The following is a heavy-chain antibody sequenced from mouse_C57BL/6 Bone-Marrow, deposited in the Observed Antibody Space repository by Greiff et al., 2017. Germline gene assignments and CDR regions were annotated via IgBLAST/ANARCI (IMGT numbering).Heavy chain of an antibody. CDR1: GFNIKNTY. D-gene: IGHD3-2*02. J-gene: IGHJ4*01. CDR2: IDPANGNT. Sequence: VQLKESVAELVRPGASVKLSCTASGFNIKNTYMHWVKQRPEQGLEWIGRIDPANGNTKYAPKFQGKATITADTSSNTAYLQLSSLTSEDTAIYYCASDSSGYVPYYAMDYWGQGTSVTVSS. V-gene: IGHV14-3*01. CDR3: ASDSSGYVPYYAMDY.